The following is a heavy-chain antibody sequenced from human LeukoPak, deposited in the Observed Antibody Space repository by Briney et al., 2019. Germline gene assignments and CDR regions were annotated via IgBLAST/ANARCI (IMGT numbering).Heavy chain of an antibody. J-gene: IGHJ4*02. CDR3: AKGRYDRGYFDY. V-gene: IGHV3-23*01. CDR1: GFTFSSYG. D-gene: IGHD3-22*01. CDR2: ISGSGGST. Sequence: PGGSLRLSCAASGFTFSSYGMHWVRQAPGKGLEWVSAISGSGGSTYYADSVKGRFTISRDNSKNTLYLQMNSLRAEDTAVYYCAKGRYDRGYFDYWGQGTLVTVSS.